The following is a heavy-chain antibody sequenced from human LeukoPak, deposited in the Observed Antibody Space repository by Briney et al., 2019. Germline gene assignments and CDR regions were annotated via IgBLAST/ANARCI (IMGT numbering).Heavy chain of an antibody. V-gene: IGHV4-59*08. D-gene: IGHD3-3*01. CDR1: GGSISSYY. CDR3: ARLPPGYDFWSGYYSTPDHYFDY. Sequence: SETLSLTCSVSGGSISSYYWNWIRQPPGKGLEWIGYIHYTGSTNYNPSLKSRVTISVDTSKSQFSLKLSSVTAADTAVYYCARLPPGYDFWSGYYSTPDHYFDYWGQGTLVTVSS. CDR2: IHYTGST. J-gene: IGHJ4*02.